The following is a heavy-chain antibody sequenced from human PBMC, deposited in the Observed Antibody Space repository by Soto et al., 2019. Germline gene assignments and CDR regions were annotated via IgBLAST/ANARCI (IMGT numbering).Heavy chain of an antibody. D-gene: IGHD2-15*01. Sequence: SETLSLTCTVSGGSISSSSYYWGWIRQLPGKGLEWIGSIYYSGSTYYNPSLKSRVTISVDTSKNQFSLKLSSVTAADTAVYYCARHTPAISISDHWGQGTLVTVSS. J-gene: IGHJ4*02. CDR1: GGSISSSSYY. CDR2: IYYSGST. V-gene: IGHV4-39*01. CDR3: ARHTPAISISDH.